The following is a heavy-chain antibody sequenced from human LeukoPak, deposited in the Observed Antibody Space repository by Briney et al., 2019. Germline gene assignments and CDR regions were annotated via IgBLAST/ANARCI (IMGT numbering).Heavy chain of an antibody. J-gene: IGHJ4*02. D-gene: IGHD6-19*01. CDR3: ARASYNSDWYFDQ. V-gene: IGHV3-48*03. CDR1: GFTFRSHE. Sequence: PGGSLRLSCAVSGFTFRSHEMNWVRQAPGKGLEWISYISTRGSIIYYADSVKGRFTISRDNARNSLFLQMGSLKVEDTAVYYCARASYNSDWYFDQWGQGTLVTVSS. CDR2: ISTRGSII.